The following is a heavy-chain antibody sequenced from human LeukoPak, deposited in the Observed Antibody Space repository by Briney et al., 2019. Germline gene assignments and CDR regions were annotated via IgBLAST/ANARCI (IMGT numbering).Heavy chain of an antibody. Sequence: SETLSLTCAVYGGSFSGYYWSWLRQPPGKGLEWIGEINHSGSTNYNPSLKSRVTISVDTSKNQFSLKLSSVTAADTAVYYCARWLPVGEGPLYSYFDYWGQGTLVTVSS. V-gene: IGHV4-34*01. J-gene: IGHJ4*02. CDR2: INHSGST. CDR3: ARWLPVGEGPLYSYFDY. D-gene: IGHD3-10*02. CDR1: GGSFSGYY.